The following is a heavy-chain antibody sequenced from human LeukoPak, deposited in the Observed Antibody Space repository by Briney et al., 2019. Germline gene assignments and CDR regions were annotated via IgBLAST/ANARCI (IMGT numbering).Heavy chain of an antibody. CDR2: IIPILGIA. Sequence: GASVKVSCKSSGYTFTSYAISWVRQAPGQGLEWMGRIIPILGIANYAQKFQGRVTITADKSTSTAYMELSSLRSEDTAVYYCAGGSGSYYNPFDYWGQGTLVTVSS. CDR1: GYTFTSYA. D-gene: IGHD3-10*01. CDR3: AGGSGSYYNPFDY. V-gene: IGHV1-69*04. J-gene: IGHJ4*02.